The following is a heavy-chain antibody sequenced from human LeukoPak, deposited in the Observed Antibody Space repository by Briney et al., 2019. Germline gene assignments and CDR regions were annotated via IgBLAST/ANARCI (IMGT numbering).Heavy chain of an antibody. J-gene: IGHJ3*02. CDR2: INWNGGST. V-gene: IGHV3-20*04. Sequence: PGGSLRLSCAASGFTFDDYGMSWVRQAPGKGLEWVSGINWNGGSTGYADSVKGRFTISRDNAKNSLYLQMNSLRAEDTAVYYCARDTIFGVVIPDAFDIWGQGTMVTVSS. D-gene: IGHD3-3*01. CDR1: GFTFDDYG. CDR3: ARDTIFGVVIPDAFDI.